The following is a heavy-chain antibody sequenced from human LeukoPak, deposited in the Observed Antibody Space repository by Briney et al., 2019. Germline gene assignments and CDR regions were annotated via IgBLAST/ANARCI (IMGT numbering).Heavy chain of an antibody. CDR1: GLTFDDYD. V-gene: IGHV3-43*02. Sequence: GGSLRLSCAASGLTFDDYDMHWVRQAPGKGLECVSLVSGDGGSTYYADSVKGRFTISRDNSKNSLYLQMNSLRTEDTALYYCANLDGGNSHYWGQGTLVTVSS. J-gene: IGHJ4*02. CDR2: VSGDGGST. D-gene: IGHD2-21*01. CDR3: ANLDGGNSHY.